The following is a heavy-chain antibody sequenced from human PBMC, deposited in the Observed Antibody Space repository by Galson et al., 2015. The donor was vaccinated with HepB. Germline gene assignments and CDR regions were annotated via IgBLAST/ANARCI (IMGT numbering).Heavy chain of an antibody. CDR2: ISGSGGST. D-gene: IGHD6-13*01. V-gene: IGHV3-23*01. CDR1: GFTFSSYA. J-gene: IGHJ6*02. Sequence: SLRLSCAASGFTFSSYAMSWVRQAPGKGLEWVSAISGSGGSTYYADSVKGRFTISRDNSKNTLYLQMNSLRAEDTAVYYCAKGGLWTAAGTWGMDVWGQGTTVTVSS. CDR3: AKGGLWTAAGTWGMDV.